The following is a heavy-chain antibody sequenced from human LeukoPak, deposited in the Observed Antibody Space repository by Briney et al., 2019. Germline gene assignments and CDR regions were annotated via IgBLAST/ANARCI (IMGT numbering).Heavy chain of an antibody. V-gene: IGHV3-33*01. CDR3: TRGVRPPHCSSTSCYAGYGMDV. CDR2: IWYDGSNA. D-gene: IGHD2-2*01. J-gene: IGHJ6*02. Sequence: GGSLRLSCAASGFTFNNYGMHWVRQAPGKGLEGVAVIWYDGSNAYYADSVKGRFTISRDNSNNTLYLQMNSLRAGDTAVYYCTRGVRPPHCSSTSCYAGYGMDVWGQGTTVTVSS. CDR1: GFTFNNYG.